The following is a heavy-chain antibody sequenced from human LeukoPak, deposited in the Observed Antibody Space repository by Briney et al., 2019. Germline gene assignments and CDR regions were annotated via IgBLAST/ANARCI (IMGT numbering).Heavy chain of an antibody. CDR1: GSSLSGAW. V-gene: IGHV3-15*01. CDR3: ATDVSLN. J-gene: IGHJ4*02. Sequence: GGSLRLSCTAPGSSLSGAWMSWVRQPPGKGLEWVGRIKSKVHGETVDYAEPVKGRFTMSRDDSTSTVYLQMDSLRIEDTATYYCATDVSLNWGQGTLVTVSS. CDR2: IKSKVHGETV. D-gene: IGHD5/OR15-5a*01.